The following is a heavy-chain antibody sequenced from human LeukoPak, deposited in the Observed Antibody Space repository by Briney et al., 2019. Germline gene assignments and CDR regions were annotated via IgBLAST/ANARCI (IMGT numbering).Heavy chain of an antibody. CDR3: ARDRRITMVRGVKGYWFDP. CDR2: ISAYNGNT. V-gene: IGHV1-18*01. Sequence: ASVKVSCKASGYTFTSYGISWVRQAPGQGLEWMGWISAYNGNTNYAQKLQGRVTMTTDTSTSTAYVELRSLRSDDTAVYYCARDRRITMVRGVKGYWFDPWGQGTLVTVSS. D-gene: IGHD3-10*01. J-gene: IGHJ5*02. CDR1: GYTFTSYG.